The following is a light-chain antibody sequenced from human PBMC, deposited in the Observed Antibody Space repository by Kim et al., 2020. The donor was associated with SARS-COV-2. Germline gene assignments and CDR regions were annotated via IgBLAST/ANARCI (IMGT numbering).Light chain of an antibody. CDR3: QQYYATPLT. J-gene: IGKJ4*01. CDR2: WAS. CDR1: QNVFHNSNSKNY. V-gene: IGKV4-1*01. Sequence: DNVMTQSPDSLAVSLGERATINCKSSQNVFHNSNSKNYLAWFQQKPGQSPTLLIYWASVRASGVPDRFSGSGSGAHFTLTINNLQAEDVAVYYCQQYYATPLTFGGGTKLEI.